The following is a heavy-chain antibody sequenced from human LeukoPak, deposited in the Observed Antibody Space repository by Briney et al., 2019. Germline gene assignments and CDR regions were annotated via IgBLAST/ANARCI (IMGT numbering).Heavy chain of an antibody. CDR2: ISSSSSYI. V-gene: IGHV3-21*01. D-gene: IGHD3-22*01. Sequence: GGSLRLSCAASGFTFSSYSMNWVRQAPGKGLEWVSSISSSSSYIYYADSVKGRFTISRDNAKNSLYLQMNSLRAEDTAVYYCAGSSSGVDYDSSGYLDDYWGQGTLVTVSS. J-gene: IGHJ4*02. CDR1: GFTFSSYS. CDR3: AGSSSGVDYDSSGYLDDY.